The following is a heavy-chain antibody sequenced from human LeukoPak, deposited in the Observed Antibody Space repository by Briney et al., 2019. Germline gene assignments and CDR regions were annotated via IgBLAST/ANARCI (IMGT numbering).Heavy chain of an antibody. J-gene: IGHJ4*02. CDR2: ISSSSSYI. D-gene: IGHD4-17*01. V-gene: IGHV3-21*04. Sequence: GGSLRLSCVVSGFTFSSYSMNWVRQAPGKGLEWVSSISSSSSYIYYADSVKGRFTISRDNAKNSLYLQMNSLRAEDTAFYYCAREVPLDYGDFSYFDYWGQGTLVTVSS. CDR1: GFTFSSYS. CDR3: AREVPLDYGDFSYFDY.